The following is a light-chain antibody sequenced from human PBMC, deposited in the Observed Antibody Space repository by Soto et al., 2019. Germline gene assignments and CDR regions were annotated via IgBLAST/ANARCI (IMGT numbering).Light chain of an antibody. CDR1: QSIDTF. J-gene: IGKJ4*01. CDR3: QQRSNWPLT. V-gene: IGKV3-11*02. Sequence: VLTQSPATLSLSPGERVTLSCRASQSIDTFLAWHQQKPGQAPRLLIYDTSNRAPGIPARFSGSGSGRDFTLTISSLEPEDFAVYYCQQRSNWPLTFGGGTKLEIK. CDR2: DTS.